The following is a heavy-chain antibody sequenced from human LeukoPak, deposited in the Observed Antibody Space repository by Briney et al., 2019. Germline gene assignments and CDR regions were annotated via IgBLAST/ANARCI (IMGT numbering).Heavy chain of an antibody. V-gene: IGHV4-38-2*01. CDR3: ARRTPVLRSGTSSNWFDP. CDR1: GYSISSGYY. J-gene: IGHJ5*02. D-gene: IGHD2-15*01. CDR2: IYHSGGT. Sequence: SETLSLTCAVSGYSISSGYYWGWIRQPPGKGLEWIGTIYHSGGTYYNPSLKSRVTISVDTSKNQFSLKLRSVTAADTAVYYCARRTPVLRSGTSSNWFDPWGQGTLVTVSP.